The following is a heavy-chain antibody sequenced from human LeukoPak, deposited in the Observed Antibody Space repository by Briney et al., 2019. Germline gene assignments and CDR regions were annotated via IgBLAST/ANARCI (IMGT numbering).Heavy chain of an antibody. Sequence: SETLSLTCTVSGGSISSYYWSWIRQPAGKGLEWIGRIYTSGSTNYNPSLKSRVTMSVDTSKNQFSLKLSSVTAADTAVYYCARSTIFGVVTFFDYWGQGTLVTVSS. V-gene: IGHV4-4*07. D-gene: IGHD3-3*01. CDR2: IYTSGST. CDR3: ARSTIFGVVTFFDY. CDR1: GGSISSYY. J-gene: IGHJ4*02.